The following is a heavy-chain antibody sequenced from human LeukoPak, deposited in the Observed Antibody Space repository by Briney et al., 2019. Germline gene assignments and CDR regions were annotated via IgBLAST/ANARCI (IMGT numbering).Heavy chain of an antibody. Sequence: PRASVKVSCKASGGTFSSYAISWVRQAPGQGLEWMGIINPSGGSTSYAQKFQGRVTMTRDTSTSTVYMELSGLRSEDTAVYYCARGHSIWERWLRYYFDYWGQGTLVTVSS. CDR1: GGTFSSYA. CDR2: INPSGGST. D-gene: IGHD5-24*01. CDR3: ARGHSIWERWLRYYFDY. V-gene: IGHV1-46*01. J-gene: IGHJ4*02.